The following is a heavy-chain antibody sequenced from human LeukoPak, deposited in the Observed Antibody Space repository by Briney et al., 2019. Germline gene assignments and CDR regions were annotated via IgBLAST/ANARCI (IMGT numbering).Heavy chain of an antibody. D-gene: IGHD2-2*01. CDR2: IKQDGSEK. Sequence: GGSLRLSCAASGFTFSSYWMSWVRQAPGKRLEWVANIKQDGSEKYYVDSVKGRFTISRDNAKNSLHLQMNSLRAEDTAVYYCARVFRDIVVVPAAYYYYYMDVWGKGTTVTVSS. J-gene: IGHJ6*03. V-gene: IGHV3-7*01. CDR1: GFTFSSYW. CDR3: ARVFRDIVVVPAAYYYYYMDV.